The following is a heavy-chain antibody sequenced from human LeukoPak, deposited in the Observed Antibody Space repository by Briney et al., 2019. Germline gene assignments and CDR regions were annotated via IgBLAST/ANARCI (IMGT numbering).Heavy chain of an antibody. J-gene: IGHJ4*02. CDR1: GFTFSSCG. CDR2: ISGSGGTT. Sequence: GGSLRLSCAASGFTFSSCGMSWVRQAPGKGLEWVSAISGSGGTTYYADSVKGRFTISRDNSKNRLYLQMNSLRAEDTAVYYCAGRSGYSPYYFDYWGQGTLVTVSS. D-gene: IGHD2-15*01. V-gene: IGHV3-23*01. CDR3: AGRSGYSPYYFDY.